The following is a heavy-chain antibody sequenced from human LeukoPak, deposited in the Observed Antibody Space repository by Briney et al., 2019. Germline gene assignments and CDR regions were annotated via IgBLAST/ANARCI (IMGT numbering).Heavy chain of an antibody. J-gene: IGHJ4*02. V-gene: IGHV3-21*01. CDR3: ARDIAVAGNNY. CDR2: ISSSSSYI. D-gene: IGHD6-19*01. CDR1: GXTFSSYS. Sequence: GGSLRLSWAASGXTFSSYSMNWVRQAPGKGLEWVSSISSSSSYIYYADSVKGRFTISRDNAKNSLYLQMNSLRAEDTAVYYCARDIAVAGNNYWGQGTLVTVSS.